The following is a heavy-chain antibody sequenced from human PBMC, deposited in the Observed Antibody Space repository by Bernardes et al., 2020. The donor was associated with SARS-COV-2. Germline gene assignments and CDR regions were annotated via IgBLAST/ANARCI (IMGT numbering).Heavy chain of an antibody. CDR1: GDSMSRFH. D-gene: IGHD5-18*01. V-gene: IGHV4-59*01. CDR2: IYFSGDT. Sequence: ETLSLTCTVSGDSMSRFHWNWIRQPPGKGLEWIGDIYFSGDTNYSPSLKSRVTISVDTSKNQFSLRLNSVTAADTAVYYCARAYRYGPVYYVMDVWGQGTTVTVSS. J-gene: IGHJ6*02. CDR3: ARAYRYGPVYYVMDV.